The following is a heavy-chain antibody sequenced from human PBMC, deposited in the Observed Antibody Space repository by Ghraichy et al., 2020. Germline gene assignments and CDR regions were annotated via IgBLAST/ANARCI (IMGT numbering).Heavy chain of an antibody. V-gene: IGHV4-4*07. D-gene: IGHD1-14*01. CDR2: IYTSEST. Sequence: SETLSLTCTVSGGSISHHYWSWIRQPAGKGLEWIGHIYTSESTRYNPSLKSRVTMSVDRSKNQFSLRLNSVTAADTAVYFCARNPETEGHDYWGPGTLVTVSS. CDR1: GGSISHHY. CDR3: ARNPETEGHDY. J-gene: IGHJ4*02.